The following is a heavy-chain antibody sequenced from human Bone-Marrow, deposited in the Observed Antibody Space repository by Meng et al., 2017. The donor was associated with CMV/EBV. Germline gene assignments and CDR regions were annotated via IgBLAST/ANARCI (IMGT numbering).Heavy chain of an antibody. CDR1: GYTFPNYA. J-gene: IGHJ4*02. CDR2: INPATSNA. Sequence: SGYTFPNYAIHWMRHAPGQRLEWMGLINPATSNAKYSQTFQGRVTITRDTSATTAYMELSGLRSEDTAIYYCARGPYSSGWYGLVDYWGQGTLVTVSS. CDR3: ARGPYSSGWYGLVDY. V-gene: IGHV1-3*01. D-gene: IGHD6-19*01.